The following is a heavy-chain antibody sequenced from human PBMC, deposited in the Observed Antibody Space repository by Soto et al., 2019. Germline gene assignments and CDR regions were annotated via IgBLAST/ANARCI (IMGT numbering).Heavy chain of an antibody. D-gene: IGHD3-10*01. CDR2: IYYSGST. J-gene: IGHJ4*02. CDR3: ARYYGGYSDY. CDR1: GGSISSYY. V-gene: IGHV4-59*08. Sequence: QVQLQESGPGLVKPSETLSLTCTVSGGSISSYYWSWIRQPPGKGLEWIGYIYYSGSTNYNPPLKSRVTISVDTSKNQFSLKLSSVTAADTAVYYCARYYGGYSDYWGQGTLVTVSS.